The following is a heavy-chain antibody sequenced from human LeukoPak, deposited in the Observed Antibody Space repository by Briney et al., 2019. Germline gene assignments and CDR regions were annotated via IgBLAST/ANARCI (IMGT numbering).Heavy chain of an antibody. Sequence: KASETLSLTCTVSGGSISSFYWSRIRQPPGKGLEWIGYIYYSGSTNYNPSLKSRVTISVDTSKNQFSLKLSSVTAADTAVYYCARHGTSGTNLDWFDPWGQGTLVTVSS. CDR3: ARHGTSGTNLDWFDP. J-gene: IGHJ5*02. D-gene: IGHD1-1*01. V-gene: IGHV4-59*01. CDR2: IYYSGST. CDR1: GGSISSFY.